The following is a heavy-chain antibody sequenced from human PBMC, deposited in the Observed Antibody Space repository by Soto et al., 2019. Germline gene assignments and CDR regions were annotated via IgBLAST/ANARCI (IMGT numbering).Heavy chain of an antibody. J-gene: IGHJ5*02. Sequence: ASVKVSCKAAGCTFTSYGISWVRQAPGKGVEWMGWLSVYTGNTHYAQNLEGRGTKTADTSTSPAFLELSGLRSDDTHVYYCARGRDFWSGYYVWFDPWGQGPLVDLS. CDR3: ARGRDFWSGYYVWFDP. CDR2: LSVYTGNT. V-gene: IGHV1-18*04. CDR1: GCTFTSYG. D-gene: IGHD3-3*01.